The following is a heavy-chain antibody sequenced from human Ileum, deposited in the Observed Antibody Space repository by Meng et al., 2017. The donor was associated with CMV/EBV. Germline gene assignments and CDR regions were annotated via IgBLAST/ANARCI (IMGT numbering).Heavy chain of an antibody. J-gene: IGHJ4*02. CDR3: ARDPYHGALDY. CDR1: RFIFSSSW. D-gene: IGHD3-10*01. Sequence: GGSLRLSCAASRFIFSSSWMSWVRQAPGRGMYWVVLINQDGSVKYSVDSVKGRFTISRDNAKNSLYLQMNSLGAEDTAVYYCARDPYHGALDYWGQGTLVTVSS. CDR2: INQDGSVK. V-gene: IGHV3-7*01.